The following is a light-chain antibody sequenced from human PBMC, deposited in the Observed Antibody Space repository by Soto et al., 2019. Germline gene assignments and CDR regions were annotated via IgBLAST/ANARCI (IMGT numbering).Light chain of an antibody. J-gene: IGKJ1*01. Sequence: EIVMTQSPATLSVSPGERATLSCRASQSISSNLAWYQQKLGQAPRLLIYGASTRATGIPARFSGSGSGTEFTLTISSLQSEDFAVYYCQQYNKWPPWTFGQGTKVDIK. CDR1: QSISSN. CDR2: GAS. CDR3: QQYNKWPPWT. V-gene: IGKV3-15*01.